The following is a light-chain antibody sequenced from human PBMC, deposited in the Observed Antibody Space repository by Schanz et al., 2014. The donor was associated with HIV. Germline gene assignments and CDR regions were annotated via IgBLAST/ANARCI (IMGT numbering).Light chain of an antibody. CDR1: QSISRW. Sequence: DIQLTQPPYTLSASVGDKVTITCRASQSISRWVAWYQQKPGNAPKLLIHKASGLESGVPSRFRGSGSGTDFTLTISSLQPEDFATYYCQQSYTTPPGTFGQGTKLEIK. CDR3: QQSYTTPPGT. V-gene: IGKV1-5*03. CDR2: KAS. J-gene: IGKJ2*01.